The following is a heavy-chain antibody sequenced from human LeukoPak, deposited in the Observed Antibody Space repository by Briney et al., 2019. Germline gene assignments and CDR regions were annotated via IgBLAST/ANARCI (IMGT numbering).Heavy chain of an antibody. D-gene: IGHD5-24*01. CDR1: GFTVSSNY. CDR2: IYSGDST. J-gene: IGHJ3*02. Sequence: PGGSLRLSCAASGFTVSSNYMTWVRQAPGKGLESVSLIYSGDSTYYADSVKGRFTMSRDNSKNTLYLQMNSLRVEDTAVYYCARDGRWLQLAPDAFDIWGQGTMVTVSS. V-gene: IGHV3-66*01. CDR3: ARDGRWLQLAPDAFDI.